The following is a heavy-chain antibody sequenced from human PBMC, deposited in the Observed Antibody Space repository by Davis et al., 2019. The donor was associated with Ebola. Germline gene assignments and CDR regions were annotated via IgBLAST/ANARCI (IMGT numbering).Heavy chain of an antibody. J-gene: IGHJ5*02. CDR1: GGSISSYY. Sequence: PSETLSLTCTVSGGSISSYYWSWIRQPAGKGLEWIGRIYTSGSTNYNPSLKSRVTMSVDTSKNQFSLKLSSVTAADTAVYYCARDGGNYYDSSGYYYVVGEGWFDPWGQGTLVTVSS. D-gene: IGHD3-22*01. V-gene: IGHV4-4*07. CDR3: ARDGGNYYDSSGYYYVVGEGWFDP. CDR2: IYTSGST.